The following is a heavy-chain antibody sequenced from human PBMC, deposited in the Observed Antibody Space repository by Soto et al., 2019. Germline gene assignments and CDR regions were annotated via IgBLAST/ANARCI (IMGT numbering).Heavy chain of an antibody. J-gene: IGHJ4*02. D-gene: IGHD3-22*01. CDR1: GDSISSYY. CDR3: ARSPRLYETIGYYSYYSDY. V-gene: IGHV4-59*01. CDR2: IPYTGRN. Sequence: QVQLQESGPRLVKPSETLSLTCTVSGDSISSYYWSWFRQPPGKGLEWIGYIPYTGRNNYNPSLKSRVTISFETSKNQFALEMRSVTAADTAVYFCARSPRLYETIGYYSYYSDYWGQGTLVTVSS.